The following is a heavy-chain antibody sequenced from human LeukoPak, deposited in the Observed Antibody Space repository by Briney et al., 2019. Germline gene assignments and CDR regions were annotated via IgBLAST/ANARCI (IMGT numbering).Heavy chain of an antibody. D-gene: IGHD4-17*01. Sequence: KPSETLSLTCTVSGGSISSSSYYWGWIRQPPGKGLEWIGSIYYSGSTYYNPSLKSRVTISVDTSKKQSSLKLSSVTAADTAVYYCARGTVTTSMKAFDIWGQGTMVTVSS. V-gene: IGHV4-39*07. CDR3: ARGTVTTSMKAFDI. CDR1: GGSISSSSYY. CDR2: IYYSGST. J-gene: IGHJ3*02.